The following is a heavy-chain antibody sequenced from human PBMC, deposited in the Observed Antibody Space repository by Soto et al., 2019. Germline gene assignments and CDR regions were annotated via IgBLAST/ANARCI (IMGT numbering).Heavy chain of an antibody. D-gene: IGHD4-17*01. CDR2: IIPIFGTP. V-gene: IGHV1-69*06. CDR3: ARDPDYGGNSGLGLVDY. CDR1: GGTFSSYA. Sequence: QVQLVQSGAEVKKPGSSVKVSCKASGGTFSSYAISWVRQAPGQGLEWMGGIIPIFGTPNYAQKFQGRVTITADISTSTAYMELSSLRSEDTAVYYCARDPDYGGNSGLGLVDYWCQGTLVTVSS. J-gene: IGHJ4*02.